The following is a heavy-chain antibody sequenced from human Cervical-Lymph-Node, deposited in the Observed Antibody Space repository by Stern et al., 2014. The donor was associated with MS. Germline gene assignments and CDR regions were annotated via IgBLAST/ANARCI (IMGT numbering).Heavy chain of an antibody. CDR3: STNCHYGMDV. Sequence: VQLVESGGGLVKPGGSLRLSCAASGFTFSDYYITWIRQAPGKGLEWVSYISYSGSGIDYADSVKGRFTISRDNAKNSLYLQMNSLRAEDTAVYCRSTNCHYGMDVWGQGTTVTVSS. CDR1: GFTFSDYY. J-gene: IGHJ6*02. CDR2: ISYSGSGI. V-gene: IGHV3-11*01. D-gene: IGHD2-2*01.